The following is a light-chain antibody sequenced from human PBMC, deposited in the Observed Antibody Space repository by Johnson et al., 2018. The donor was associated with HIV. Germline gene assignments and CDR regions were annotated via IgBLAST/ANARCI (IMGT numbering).Light chain of an antibody. Sequence: QSVLTQPPSVSAAPGQKVTISCSGSSSDMGNYAVSWYQQLPGTAPKLLIYDNNKRPSGIPDRFSGSKSGTSATLGITGLQTGDEADYYCGTWDSSRSSGLYVFGTGTEVTVL. CDR3: GTWDSSRSSGLYV. V-gene: IGLV1-51*01. J-gene: IGLJ1*01. CDR1: SSDMGNYA. CDR2: DNN.